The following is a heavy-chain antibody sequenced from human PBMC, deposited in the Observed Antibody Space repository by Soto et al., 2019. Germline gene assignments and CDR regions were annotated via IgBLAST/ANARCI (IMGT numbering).Heavy chain of an antibody. CDR1: GFTFSYYG. V-gene: IGHV3-33*08. J-gene: IGHJ4*02. D-gene: IGHD3-9*01. Sequence: QVQVVESGGGVVQPGGSLRLSCAASGFTFSYYGFHWVRQAPGKGLEWVAVMHTGGNEKYYVDSVKGRFTVSRDDSRNMVYLEMSGLRAEDTAEYFCARDADTTGHYSHFDLWGRGALVAVS. CDR2: MHTGGNEK. CDR3: ARDADTTGHYSHFDL.